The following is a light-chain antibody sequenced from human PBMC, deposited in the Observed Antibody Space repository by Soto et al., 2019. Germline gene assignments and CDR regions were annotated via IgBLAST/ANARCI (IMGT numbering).Light chain of an antibody. V-gene: IGLV2-23*01. J-gene: IGLJ1*01. CDR2: KGT. CDR3: CSSAPESTYV. Sequence: QSALAQPASVSGSPGQSITISCTGTSDDVGAYNSVSWYQQLPRKAPQVILYKGTQRPSGVSSRFSGSTSGNAASLTISGLQADDEADYFCCSSAPESTYVFGTGTKLTVL. CDR1: SDDVGAYNS.